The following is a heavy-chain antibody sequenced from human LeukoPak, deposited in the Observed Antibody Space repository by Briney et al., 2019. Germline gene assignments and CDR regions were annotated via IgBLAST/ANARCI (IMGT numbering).Heavy chain of an antibody. J-gene: IGHJ4*02. CDR3: TKNVMVKRYIDY. CDR1: GFILSNHA. V-gene: IGHV3-23*01. D-gene: IGHD5-18*01. Sequence: GGSLRLSCAASGFILSNHAMSWVRQAPGKGLQWIAVSSGSGRTIEYEDSVKGRFTISRDNSKNTLSLQMNSLRVEDTAIYYCTKNVMVKRYIDYWGQGTVVTVSS. CDR2: SSGSGRTI.